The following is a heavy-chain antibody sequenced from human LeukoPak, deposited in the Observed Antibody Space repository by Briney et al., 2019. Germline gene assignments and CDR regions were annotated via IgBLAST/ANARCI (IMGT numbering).Heavy chain of an antibody. J-gene: IGHJ4*02. V-gene: IGHV1-69*05. Sequence: SVKVSCKAPGGTFSSYAISWVRQAPGQGLEWMGRIIPIFGTANYAQKFQGRVTITTDESTSTAYMELSGLRSEDTAVYYCARDDSGGYYSYYFDYWGQGTLVTVSS. CDR1: GGTFSSYA. CDR2: IIPIFGTA. CDR3: ARDDSGGYYSYYFDY. D-gene: IGHD3-22*01.